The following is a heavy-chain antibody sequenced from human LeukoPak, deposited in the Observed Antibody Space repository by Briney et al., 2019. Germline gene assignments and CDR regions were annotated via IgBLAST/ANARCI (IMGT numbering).Heavy chain of an antibody. Sequence: GGSLRLSCAASGFTFSSYGMHWVRQAPGKGLEWVAVISYDGSNKYYADSVKGRFTISRDNSKNTLYLQMNSLRAEDTAVYYCAKDRVGATTGHSYFDYWGQGTLVTVSS. D-gene: IGHD1-26*01. V-gene: IGHV3-30*18. CDR1: GFTFSSYG. J-gene: IGHJ4*02. CDR2: ISYDGSNK. CDR3: AKDRVGATTGHSYFDY.